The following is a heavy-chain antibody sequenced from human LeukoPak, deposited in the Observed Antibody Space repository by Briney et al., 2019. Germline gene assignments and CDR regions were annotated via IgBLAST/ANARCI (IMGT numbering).Heavy chain of an antibody. CDR2: ISSSGSTI. CDR1: GFTFSDYY. D-gene: IGHD3-10*01. Sequence: GGSLRLSCAASGFTFSDYYMSWIRQAPGKGLEWVSYISSSGSTIYYADSVKGRFTISRDNAKNSLYLQMNSLRAEDTAVYYCAGDVTVRGVIISSYYYYGMDVWGQGTTVTVSS. V-gene: IGHV3-11*01. J-gene: IGHJ6*02. CDR3: AGDVTVRGVIISSYYYYGMDV.